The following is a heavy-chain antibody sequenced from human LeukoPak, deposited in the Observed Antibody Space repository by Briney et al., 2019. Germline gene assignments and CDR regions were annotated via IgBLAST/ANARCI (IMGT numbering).Heavy chain of an antibody. CDR2: IKSKTDGGTT. D-gene: IGHD3-10*01. CDR1: GFPFSSYW. J-gene: IGHJ4*02. CDR3: TTDPGSGSYSPTT. Sequence: GGSLRLSCVASGFPFSSYWMTWVRQAPGKGLEWVGRIKSKTDGGTTDYAAPVKGRFTISRDDSKNTLYLQMNSLKTEDTAVYYCTTDPGSGSYSPTTWGQGTLVTVSS. V-gene: IGHV3-15*01.